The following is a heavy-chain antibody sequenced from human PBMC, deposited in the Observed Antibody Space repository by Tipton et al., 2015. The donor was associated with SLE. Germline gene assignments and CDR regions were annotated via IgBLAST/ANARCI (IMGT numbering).Heavy chain of an antibody. J-gene: IGHJ3*02. V-gene: IGHV3-20*04. CDR2: INWNGGST. CDR3: ARVPLRVPLGAFDI. D-gene: IGHD3-3*01. CDR1: GFTFDDYA. Sequence: GSLRLSCAASGFTFDDYAMHWVRQAPGKGLEWVSGINWNGGSTGYADSVKGRLTISRDNDKNSLYLQMNSLRAEDTALYYCARVPLRVPLGAFDIWGQGTRVRLF.